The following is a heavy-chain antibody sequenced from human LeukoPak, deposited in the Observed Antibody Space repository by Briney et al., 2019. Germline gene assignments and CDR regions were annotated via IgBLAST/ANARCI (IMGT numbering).Heavy chain of an antibody. CDR2: INPNSGGT. V-gene: IGHV1-2*02. Sequence: ASVKVSCKASGYTFTGYYLHWVRQAPGQGREWMGWINPNSGGTDYAQKFQGRVTMTRDTSISTAYMELSRLRSDDTAVYCCARDRIAVAGTVDSWGQGTLVTVSS. D-gene: IGHD6-19*01. J-gene: IGHJ4*02. CDR1: GYTFTGYY. CDR3: ARDRIAVAGTVDS.